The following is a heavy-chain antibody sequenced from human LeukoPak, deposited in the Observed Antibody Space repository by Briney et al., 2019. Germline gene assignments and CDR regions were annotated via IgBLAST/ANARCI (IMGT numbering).Heavy chain of an antibody. CDR2: ITSDGTAT. V-gene: IGHV3-74*01. CDR1: GFTFSNYW. J-gene: IGHJ3*02. D-gene: IGHD7-27*01. CDR3: ARIRESLGLGAFDI. Sequence: PGGSLRLSCVASGFTFSNYWMHWVRQAPGKGLVWVSRITSDGTATTYADSVKGRFTISRDNAKNTLYLQMNSLRAEDSALYYCARIRESLGLGAFDIWGQGTMVTVSS.